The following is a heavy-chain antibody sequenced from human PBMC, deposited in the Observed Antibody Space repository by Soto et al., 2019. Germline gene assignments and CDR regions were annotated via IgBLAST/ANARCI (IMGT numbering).Heavy chain of an antibody. Sequence: QVQLQESGPGLMKPSQTLSLTCTVSGGSISSGDYYWSWIRQPPGKGLEWIGYIYYSGSTYYNPSRKRRVTISVDTSKNQFSLKLSSVTAADTAVYYCARERPDGARLDPWGQGTLVTVSS. CDR2: IYYSGST. V-gene: IGHV4-30-4*01. CDR3: ARERPDGARLDP. J-gene: IGHJ5*02. D-gene: IGHD6-6*01. CDR1: GGSISSGDYY.